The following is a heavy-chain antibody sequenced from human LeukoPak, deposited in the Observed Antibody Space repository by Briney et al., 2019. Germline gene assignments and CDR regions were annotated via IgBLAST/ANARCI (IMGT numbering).Heavy chain of an antibody. CDR3: ASGRNYDFWSGYYAFDY. V-gene: IGHV3-23*01. CDR1: GFTFSSYA. J-gene: IGHJ4*02. CDR2: TSGSGGST. D-gene: IGHD3-3*01. Sequence: GGSLRLSCAASGFTFSSYAMSWVRQAPGKGLEWVSATSGSGGSTYYADSVKGRFTISRDNSKNTLYLQMNSLRAEDTAVYYCASGRNYDFWSGYYAFDYWGQGTLVTVSS.